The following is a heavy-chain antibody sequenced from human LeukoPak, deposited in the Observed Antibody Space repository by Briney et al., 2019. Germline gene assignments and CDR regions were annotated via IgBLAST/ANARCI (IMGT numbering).Heavy chain of an antibody. CDR3: ARFRLLGMMDY. J-gene: IGHJ4*02. CDR2: IYYSGST. D-gene: IGHD7-27*01. V-gene: IGHV4-59*08. Sequence: PSETLSLTCTVSGGSISSYYWSWIRQPPGKGLEWIAYIYYSGSTNYNPSLKSRVTISVDTSKNQFSLKLNSVTAADTAVYYCARFRLLGMMDYWGQGTLVTVSS. CDR1: GGSISSYY.